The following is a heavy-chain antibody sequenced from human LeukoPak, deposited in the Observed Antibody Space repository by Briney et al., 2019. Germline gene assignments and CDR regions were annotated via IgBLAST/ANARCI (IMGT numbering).Heavy chain of an antibody. CDR3: ARRLADTARYGVFGY. D-gene: IGHD3-10*01. J-gene: IGHJ4*02. CDR1: GGSINSHY. Sequence: SETLSLICSVAGGSINSHYWSCIRQPPRKRLECIGFIFNTVNTTSNTFLTTRVTLSVDTSRAHFFLRLSPVTPAATAIFYFARRLADTARYGVFGYWSQGTLVTVSS. CDR2: IFNTVNT. V-gene: IGHV4-59*11.